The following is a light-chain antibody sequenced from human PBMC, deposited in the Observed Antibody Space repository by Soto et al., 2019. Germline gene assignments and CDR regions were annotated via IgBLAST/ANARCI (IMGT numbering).Light chain of an antibody. Sequence: SYELTQPPSVSVAPGQTARITCGGNNIGSKSVHWYQQKPGQAPVLLVYDNGDRPSGIPERFSGSNSGNTATLTISRVGAGDEADYYCQLWDTSSDHFVFGTGTKVTVL. CDR1: NIGSKS. V-gene: IGLV3-21*02. CDR2: DNG. CDR3: QLWDTSSDHFV. J-gene: IGLJ1*01.